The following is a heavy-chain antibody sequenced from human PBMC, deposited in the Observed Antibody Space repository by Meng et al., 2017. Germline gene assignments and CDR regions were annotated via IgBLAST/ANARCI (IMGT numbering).Heavy chain of an antibody. CDR3: ARDIRRGGSYGWNY. J-gene: IGHJ4*02. D-gene: IGHD1-26*01. CDR2: IWYDGSNK. CDR1: GFTFSSYG. Sequence: GESLKISCAASGFTFSSYGMHWVRQAPGKGLEWVAVIWYDGSNKYYADSVKSRFTISRDNSKNTLYLQMNSLGAEDTAVYYCARDIRRGGSYGWNYWGQGTLVTVSS. V-gene: IGHV3-33*01.